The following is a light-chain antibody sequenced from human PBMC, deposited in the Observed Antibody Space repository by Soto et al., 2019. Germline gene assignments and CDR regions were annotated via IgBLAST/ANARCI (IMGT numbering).Light chain of an antibody. Sequence: QSALTQPASVSGSPGQSITISCTGTSSDVGGYKYVSWYQLHPGTAPKLVIYDVTNRPSGVSNRFSGSKSGNTASLTISGLHAEDEADYFCSSYTSTSTLFGTGTKLTVL. CDR1: SSDVGGYKY. CDR2: DVT. J-gene: IGLJ1*01. V-gene: IGLV2-14*01. CDR3: SSYTSTSTL.